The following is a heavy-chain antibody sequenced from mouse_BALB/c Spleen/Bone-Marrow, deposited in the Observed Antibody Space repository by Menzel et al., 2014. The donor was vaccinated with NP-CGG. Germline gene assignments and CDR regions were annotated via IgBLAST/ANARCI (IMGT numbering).Heavy chain of an antibody. CDR3: VRDGNGNRYAMDY. CDR2: IWTGGGT. Sequence: VKLMESGPGLVAPSQSLSITCTVSGFSLTSYDISWIRQPPGKGLEWLGVIWTGGGTNYNSAFMSRLSISKDNSKSQVFLKMNSLQTDDTAIYYCVRDGNGNRYAMDYWGQGTSVTVSS. D-gene: IGHD2-1*01. V-gene: IGHV2-9-2*01. J-gene: IGHJ4*01. CDR1: GFSLTSYD.